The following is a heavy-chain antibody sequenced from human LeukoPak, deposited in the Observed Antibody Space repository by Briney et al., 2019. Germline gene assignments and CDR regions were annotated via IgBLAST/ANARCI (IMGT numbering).Heavy chain of an antibody. Sequence: GESLKISCKGSGFNFTNYYIAWVRPMPGKGLGWMGIIYPGDSDTRYSPSFQGQVTMSVDKSISTAYLQWSSLMASDIAMYYCARKGRAPGSNSGWYYFDYWGQGTLVTVSS. CDR2: IYPGDSDT. V-gene: IGHV5-51*01. J-gene: IGHJ4*02. CDR3: ARKGRAPGSNSGWYYFDY. D-gene: IGHD6-19*01. CDR1: GFNFTNYY.